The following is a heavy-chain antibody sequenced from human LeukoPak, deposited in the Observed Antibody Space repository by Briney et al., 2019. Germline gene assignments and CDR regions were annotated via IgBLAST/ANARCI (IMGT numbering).Heavy chain of an antibody. CDR3: ARKDGDG. D-gene: IGHD5-24*01. CDR1: GGSISSEDFH. CDR2: IYSTGST. J-gene: IGHJ4*02. Sequence: SETLSLTCTVSGGSISSEDFHWTWIRQSPGKGLEWIGYIYSTGSTYYNPSLKSRLSMSVVTSQNQFSLKLSSVTAADTAVYYCARKDGDGWGQGTLVTVSS. V-gene: IGHV4-30-4*01.